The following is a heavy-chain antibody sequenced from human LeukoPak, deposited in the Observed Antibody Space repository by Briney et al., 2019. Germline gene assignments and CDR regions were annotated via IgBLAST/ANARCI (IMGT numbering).Heavy chain of an antibody. CDR2: IWYDGNNR. D-gene: IGHD1-26*01. CDR3: ARDVEGTIDY. J-gene: IGHJ4*02. V-gene: IGHV3-33*01. CDR1: GFXFSIYG. Sequence: GGSLRLSCEASGFXFSIYGMHWVRQAPGKGLEWVAVIWYDGNNRFYADPVKGRFTISRDNSKNTLYLQMNSLRAEDTAVYFCARDVEGTIDYWGQGTLVTVSS.